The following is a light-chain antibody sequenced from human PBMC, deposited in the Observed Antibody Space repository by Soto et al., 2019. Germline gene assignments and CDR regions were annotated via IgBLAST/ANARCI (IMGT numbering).Light chain of an antibody. V-gene: IGKV1-5*01. CDR3: HQLNSYYSGA. CDR2: DAS. Sequence: IQMTQSPSTLSAALGDRGTITCRASRRISSWLAGYQQKQGKAPKLLIYDASSWESGVPSTFSGSGSGTAFTPPISSMQHDDFATSYCHQLNSYYSGAFGQGTKVDIK. CDR1: RRISSW. J-gene: IGKJ1*01.